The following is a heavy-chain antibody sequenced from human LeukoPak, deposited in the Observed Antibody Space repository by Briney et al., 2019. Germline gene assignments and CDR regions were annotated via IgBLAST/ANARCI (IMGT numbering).Heavy chain of an antibody. D-gene: IGHD5-24*01. Sequence: GGSLRLSCAASGFTFSSYEMNWVRQAPGKGLEWVSYISSSGSTIYYAGSVKGRFTISRDNAKNSLYLQMNSLRAEDTAVYYCARGDGYNAFDYWGQGTLVTVSS. V-gene: IGHV3-48*03. J-gene: IGHJ4*02. CDR1: GFTFSSYE. CDR2: ISSSGSTI. CDR3: ARGDGYNAFDY.